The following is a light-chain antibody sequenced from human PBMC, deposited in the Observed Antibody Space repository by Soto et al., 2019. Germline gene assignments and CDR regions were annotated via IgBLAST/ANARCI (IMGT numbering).Light chain of an antibody. V-gene: IGKV3-15*01. J-gene: IGKJ4*01. CDR2: GAS. Sequence: EIVMTQSPATLSVSPGERATLSCRASQSVSSNLAWYQQKPGQAPRLLIYGASTRATGIPARFSCSGSGTEFTLTISSLQSEDFAVYYCRQYNNWPPLTFGGGTKVDIK. CDR3: RQYNNWPPLT. CDR1: QSVSSN.